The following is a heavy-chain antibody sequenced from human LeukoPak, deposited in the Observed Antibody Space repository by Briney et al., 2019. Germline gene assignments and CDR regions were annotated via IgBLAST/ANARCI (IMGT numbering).Heavy chain of an antibody. CDR3: ARMRGELVMAAAIFDAMGV. J-gene: IGHJ6*02. D-gene: IGHD2-2*01. CDR2: ISYDGSNK. V-gene: IGHV3-30*04. Sequence: PGGSLRLSCAASGFTFSSYAMHWVRQAPGKGLEWVAVISYDGSNKYYADSVKGRFTISRDNSKNTLYLQMNSLRAEDTAVYYCARMRGELVMAAAIFDAMGVWGQGTTVTASS. CDR1: GFTFSSYA.